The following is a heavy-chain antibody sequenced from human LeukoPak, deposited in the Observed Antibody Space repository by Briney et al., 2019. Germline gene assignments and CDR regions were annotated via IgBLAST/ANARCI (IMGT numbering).Heavy chain of an antibody. CDR1: GFTFSSYW. J-gene: IGHJ3*02. V-gene: IGHV3-7*01. D-gene: IGHD6-19*01. CDR3: ARRPPVAGLGAFDI. Sequence: GGSLRLSRAASGFTFSSYWMSWVRQAPGKGLEWVANIKQDGSEKYYVDSVKGRFTISRDNAKNSLYLQMNSLRAEDTAVYYCARRPPVAGLGAFDIWGQGTMVTVSS. CDR2: IKQDGSEK.